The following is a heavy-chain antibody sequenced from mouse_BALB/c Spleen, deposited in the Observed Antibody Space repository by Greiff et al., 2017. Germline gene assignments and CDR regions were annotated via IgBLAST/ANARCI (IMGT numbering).Heavy chain of an antibody. Sequence: EVQLQQSGAELVKPGASVKLSCTASGFNIKDTYMHWVKQRPEQGLEWIGRIDPANGNTKYDPKFQGKATITADTSSNTAYLQLSSLTSEDTAVYYCARDGNYLYYDAMDYWGQGTSVTVSS. V-gene: IGHV14-3*02. D-gene: IGHD2-1*01. CDR2: IDPANGNT. J-gene: IGHJ4*01. CDR3: ARDGNYLYYDAMDY. CDR1: GFNIKDTY.